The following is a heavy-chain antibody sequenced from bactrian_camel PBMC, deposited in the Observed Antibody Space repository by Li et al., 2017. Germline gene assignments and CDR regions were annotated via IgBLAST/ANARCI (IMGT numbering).Heavy chain of an antibody. Sequence: VQLVESGGGSVQAGGSLRLSCTASTWTYCMVWFRQAPGKEREGVANIGNFGRTNYADSVKGRFTISKDNAKNTLYLQMNSLRPEDTAMYYCAADSRTVVAGARRCWYDYWGQGTQVTVS. CDR2: IGNFGRT. J-gene: IGHJ4*01. D-gene: IGHD6*01. V-gene: IGHV3S53*01. CDR1: TWTYC. CDR3: AADSRTVVAGARRCWYDY.